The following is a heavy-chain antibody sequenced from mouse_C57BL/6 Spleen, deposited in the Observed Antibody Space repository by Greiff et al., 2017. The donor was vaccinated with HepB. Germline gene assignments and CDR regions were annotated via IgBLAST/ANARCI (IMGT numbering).Heavy chain of an antibody. D-gene: IGHD1-1*01. CDR2: ISSGSSTI. CDR3: ARALITTVVALPAMDY. J-gene: IGHJ4*01. V-gene: IGHV5-17*01. CDR1: GFTFSDYG. Sequence: EVHLVESGGGLVKPGGSLKLSCAASGFTFSDYGMHWVRQAPEKGLEWVAYISSGSSTIYYADTVKGRFTISRDNAKNTLFLQMTSLRSEDTAMYYCARALITTVVALPAMDYWGQGTSVTVSS.